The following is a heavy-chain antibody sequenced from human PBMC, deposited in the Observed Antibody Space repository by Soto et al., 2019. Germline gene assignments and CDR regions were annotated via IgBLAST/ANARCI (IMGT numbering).Heavy chain of an antibody. CDR3: ARMYGDYGLNGNYYGMDV. CDR2: ISSSSSYI. D-gene: IGHD4-17*01. Sequence: EVQLVESGGGLVKPGGSLRLSCAASGFTFSSYSMNWARQAPGKGLEWVSSISSSSSYIYFADSVKGRVTISRDNAKNSLYLQMNSVRAEDTAVYYCARMYGDYGLNGNYYGMDVWGQGTTVTVSS. CDR1: GFTFSSYS. V-gene: IGHV3-21*01. J-gene: IGHJ6*02.